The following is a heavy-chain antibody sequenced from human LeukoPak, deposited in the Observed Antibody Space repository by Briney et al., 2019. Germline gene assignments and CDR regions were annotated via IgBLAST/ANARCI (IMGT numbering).Heavy chain of an antibody. J-gene: IGHJ4*02. CDR2: IWYDGSNK. D-gene: IGHD5-18*01. Sequence: GSLRLSCAASGFTFSSYGMHWVRQAPGKGLEWGAVIWYDGSNKYYADSVKGRFTISRDNSKNTLYLQMNSLRAEDTAVYYCARGNGYSYGYLDYWGQGTLVTVSS. CDR3: ARGNGYSYGYLDY. V-gene: IGHV3-33*01. CDR1: GFTFSSYG.